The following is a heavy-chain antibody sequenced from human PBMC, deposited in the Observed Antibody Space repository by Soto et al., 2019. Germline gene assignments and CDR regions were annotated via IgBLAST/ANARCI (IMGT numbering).Heavy chain of an antibody. Sequence: QVQLQESGPGLVKPSGTLSLTCAVSSGSISSSNWWSWVRQPPGKGLEWIGEIYHSGSTNYNPSLQSRVTISVDKSKNQFSLKLSSVTAADTAVYYCARNLGYCSGGSCYSSHYYYYMDVWGKGTTVTVSS. D-gene: IGHD2-15*01. V-gene: IGHV4-4*02. J-gene: IGHJ6*03. CDR2: IYHSGST. CDR1: SGSISSSNW. CDR3: ARNLGYCSGGSCYSSHYYYYMDV.